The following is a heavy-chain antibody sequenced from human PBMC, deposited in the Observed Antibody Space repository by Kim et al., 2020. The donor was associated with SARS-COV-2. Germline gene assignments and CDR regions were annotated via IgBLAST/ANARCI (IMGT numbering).Heavy chain of an antibody. J-gene: IGHJ6*02. CDR2: IYYSGST. V-gene: IGHV4-39*01. Sequence: SETLSLTCTVSGGSISSSSYYWGWIRQPPGKGLEWIGSIYYSGSTYYNPSLKSRVTISVDTSKNQFSLKLSSVTAADTAVYYCARLGAGSYYHYYYGMDVWGQGTTVTVSS. CDR3: ARLGAGSYYHYYYGMDV. D-gene: IGHD3-10*01. CDR1: GGSISSSSYY.